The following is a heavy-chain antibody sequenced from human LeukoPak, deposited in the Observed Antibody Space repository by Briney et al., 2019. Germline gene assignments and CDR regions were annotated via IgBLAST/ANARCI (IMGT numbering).Heavy chain of an antibody. Sequence: GRSLRLSCAASGFTFDDYAMHWVRQAPGKGLEWVSGISWNSGSIAYADSVKGRFTISRDNAKNSLYLQMNSLRAEDTALYYCAKDNIVAATVYFDYWAREPWSPSP. V-gene: IGHV3-9*01. CDR3: AKDNIVAATVYFDY. CDR2: ISWNSGSI. D-gene: IGHD1-26*01. CDR1: GFTFDDYA. J-gene: IGHJ4*02.